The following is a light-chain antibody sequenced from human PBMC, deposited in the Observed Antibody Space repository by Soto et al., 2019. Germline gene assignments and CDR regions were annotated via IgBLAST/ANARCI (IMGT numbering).Light chain of an antibody. CDR3: LIYYGGAQV. CDR2: STS. CDR1: TGAVTSGYY. V-gene: IGLV7-43*01. Sequence: QAVVTQEPSLTVSPGGTVTLTCASSTGAVTSGYYPNWFQQKPGQAPRALIYSTSNKHPWTPARFSGSLLGGKAALTLSGVQLEDEAEYYSLIYYGGAQVFGGGTKLTAL. J-gene: IGLJ2*01.